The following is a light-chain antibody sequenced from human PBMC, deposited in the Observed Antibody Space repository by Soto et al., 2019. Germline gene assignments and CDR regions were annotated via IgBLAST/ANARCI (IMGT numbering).Light chain of an antibody. V-gene: IGKV1-5*01. CDR2: AAS. Sequence: DIQMTQSPSTLSASVGDRVTITCRASQSISNWLAWYQQKPGKAPKLLIYAASTLYGGVPSRFSGSGSGTDFALTITSLQAEDVAVYYCQQSYSTPTFGGGTKVDIK. CDR3: QQSYSTPT. J-gene: IGKJ4*01. CDR1: QSISNW.